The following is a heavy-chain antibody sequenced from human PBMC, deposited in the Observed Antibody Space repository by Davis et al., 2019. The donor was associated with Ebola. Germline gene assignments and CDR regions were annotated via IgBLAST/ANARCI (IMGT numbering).Heavy chain of an antibody. Sequence: ASVTVTRKASGYTFLSYAMHWVRQASGQRFEWMGWINAGNGNTKYSQKFQGRVTITRDTSASTAYMELSSLRSEDTAVYYSAGSLLMVYAIGGYFDYWGQGTLVTVSS. J-gene: IGHJ4*02. CDR3: AGSLLMVYAIGGYFDY. CDR1: GYTFLSYA. V-gene: IGHV1-3*01. D-gene: IGHD2-8*01. CDR2: INAGNGNT.